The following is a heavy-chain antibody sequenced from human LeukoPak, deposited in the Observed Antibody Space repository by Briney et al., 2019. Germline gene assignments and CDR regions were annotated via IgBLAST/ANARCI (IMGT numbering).Heavy chain of an antibody. D-gene: IGHD1-26*01. CDR2: MNPNSGNT. CDR3: ARGPVSGSYPLYYFDY. CDR1: GYTFTSYD. V-gene: IGHV1-8*03. Sequence: ASVKVSCKASGYTFTSYDINWVQQATGQGLEWMGWMNPNSGNTGYAQKFQGRVTITRNTSISTAYMELSSLRSEDTAVYYCARGPVSGSYPLYYFDYWGQGTLVTVSS. J-gene: IGHJ4*02.